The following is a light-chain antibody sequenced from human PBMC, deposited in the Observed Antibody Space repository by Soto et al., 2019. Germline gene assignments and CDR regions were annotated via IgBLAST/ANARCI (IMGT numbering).Light chain of an antibody. CDR3: SSYTSSSTLYI. V-gene: IGLV2-14*01. CDR1: SSDVGRYNY. J-gene: IGLJ1*01. CDR2: EVS. Sequence: QSALTQPASVSGSPGQSITISCTGSSSDVGRYNYVSWYQHHPGKAPKLMIYEVSNRPSGVSNRFSGSKSGNTASLTISGLQAEAEADYHCSSYTSSSTLYIFGTGTKVTVL.